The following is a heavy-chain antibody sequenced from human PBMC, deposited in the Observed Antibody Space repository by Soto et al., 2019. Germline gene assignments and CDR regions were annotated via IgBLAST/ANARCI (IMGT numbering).Heavy chain of an antibody. CDR2: IWYDGSNK. J-gene: IGHJ5*02. V-gene: IGHV3-33*01. CDR3: AREVNDGYNYGYNWFDP. Sequence: GGSLRLSCAASGFTFSSYGMHWVRQAPGKGLEWVAVIWYDGSNKYYADSVKGRFTISRDNSKNTLYLQMNSLRAEDTAVYYCAREVNDGYNYGYNWFDPWGQGTLVTVSS. D-gene: IGHD5-12*01. CDR1: GFTFSSYG.